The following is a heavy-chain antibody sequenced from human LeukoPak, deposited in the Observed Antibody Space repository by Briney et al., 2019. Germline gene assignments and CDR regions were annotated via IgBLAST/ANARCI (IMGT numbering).Heavy chain of an antibody. D-gene: IGHD2-21*01. J-gene: IGHJ4*02. Sequence: GGSLRLSCTASGFTFSTYDMNWVRQAPGKGLEWVSTVRVNGRSTYYADSVKGRFTISRDNSKNTLYLQMNSLRAEDTALYYCAKPGEPSNYFFDYWGQGALVAVSS. CDR3: AKPGEPSNYFFDY. CDR1: GFTFSTYD. V-gene: IGHV3-23*01. CDR2: VRVNGRST.